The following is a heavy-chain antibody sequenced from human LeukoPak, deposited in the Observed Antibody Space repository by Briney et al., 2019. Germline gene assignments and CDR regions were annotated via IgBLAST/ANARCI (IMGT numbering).Heavy chain of an antibody. J-gene: IGHJ4*02. V-gene: IGHV3-23*01. CDR2: ISAGGGVT. D-gene: IGHD4-17*01. Sequence: GGSLRLSCAVSGFTFSNYAMVWVRQAPGKGLDWVSSISAGGGVTSNADSVKGRFTISRDNSKNTLYLQMNSLRAEDTAMYYCAKAARTTVTYSFDSWGQGTLVTVSS. CDR3: AKAARTTVTYSFDS. CDR1: GFTFSNYA.